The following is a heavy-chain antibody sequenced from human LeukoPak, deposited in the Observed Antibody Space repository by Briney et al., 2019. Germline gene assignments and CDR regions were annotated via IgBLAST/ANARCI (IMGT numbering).Heavy chain of an antibody. CDR3: ARENNSGWYRKAAFDY. V-gene: IGHV1-2*02. CDR1: GYTFTDYY. Sequence: ASVKVSCKSSGYTFTDYYMRWVRQAPGQGLEWMGWINPNGGGTNFAQSFQGRVTMTRDTSISTAYMELSSLRSDDTAIYYCARENNSGWYRKAAFDYWGQGTLVTVTS. CDR2: INPNGGGT. J-gene: IGHJ4*02. D-gene: IGHD6-19*01.